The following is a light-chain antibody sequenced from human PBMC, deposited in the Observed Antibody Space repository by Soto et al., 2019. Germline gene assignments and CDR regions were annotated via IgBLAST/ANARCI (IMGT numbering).Light chain of an antibody. CDR3: QQYDSSPWT. V-gene: IGKV3-20*01. J-gene: IGKJ1*01. CDR1: QSVSSSF. CDR2: GAS. Sequence: ESVLTQSPGTLSLSPGERATLSCRASQSVSSSFLAWYQLKPGQAPRLLIYGASSRATGIPDRFSGSGSGTDFTLTISRLEPEDFAVYYCQQYDSSPWTVGQGTEVEIK.